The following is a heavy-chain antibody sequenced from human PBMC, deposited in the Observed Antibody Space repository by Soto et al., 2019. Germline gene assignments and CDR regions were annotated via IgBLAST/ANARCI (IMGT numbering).Heavy chain of an antibody. Sequence: QVQLVESGGGLVKPGGSLRLSCAASGFTFSDYCMSWIRQAPGKGLEWVSYISSSSSYTNYADSVKGRFTISRDNAKNSLYLQMNSLRAEDTAVYYCARDHHRYSGYDYVDYWGQGTLVTVSS. V-gene: IGHV3-11*05. CDR1: GFTFSDYC. J-gene: IGHJ4*02. CDR2: ISSSSSYT. CDR3: ARDHHRYSGYDYVDY. D-gene: IGHD5-12*01.